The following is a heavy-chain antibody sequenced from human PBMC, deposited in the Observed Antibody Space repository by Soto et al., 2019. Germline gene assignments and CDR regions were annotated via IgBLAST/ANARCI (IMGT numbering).Heavy chain of an antibody. D-gene: IGHD6-19*01. V-gene: IGHV1-18*01. CDR2: ISAYNGNT. CDR1: GYTFTSYG. J-gene: IGHJ4*02. Sequence: ASVKVSCKASGYTFTSYGISWVRQAPGQGLEWMGWISAYNGNTNYAQKLQGRVTMTTDTSTSTAYMELRSLRSDDTAAYYCARDQYSSGWYPPGYWGQGTLVTVSS. CDR3: ARDQYSSGWYPPGY.